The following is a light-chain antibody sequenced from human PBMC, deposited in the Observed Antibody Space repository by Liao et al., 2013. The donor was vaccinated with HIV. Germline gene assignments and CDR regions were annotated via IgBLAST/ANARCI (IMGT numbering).Light chain of an antibody. CDR1: NIGNKS. Sequence: SYELTQSPSVSVAPGKTARITCGGNNIGNKSVHWYRQKPGQAPVLVIYYDSDRPSGIPERFSGSNSGNTATLTISGTQAVDEADYFCQAWDRSADVVFGGGTKLTVL. J-gene: IGLJ2*01. V-gene: IGLV3-21*01. CDR2: YDS. CDR3: QAWDRSADVV.